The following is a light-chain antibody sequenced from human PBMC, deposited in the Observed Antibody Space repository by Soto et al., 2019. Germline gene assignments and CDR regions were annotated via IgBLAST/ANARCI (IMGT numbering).Light chain of an antibody. CDR3: SSYAGTKTLV. CDR2: EVS. CDR1: ISDIGTYYY. J-gene: IGLJ2*01. Sequence: QSALTQPPSASGSPGQSVTISCTGTISDIGTYYYVSWYQQHPGKAPKLIIYEVSERPSGVPDRFSGSKSGNTAFLTVSGLQAEDEAHYYCSSYAGTKTLVFGGGTKLTVL. V-gene: IGLV2-8*01.